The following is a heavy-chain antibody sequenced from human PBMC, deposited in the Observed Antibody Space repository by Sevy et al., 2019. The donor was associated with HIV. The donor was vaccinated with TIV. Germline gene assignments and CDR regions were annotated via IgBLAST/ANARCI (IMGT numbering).Heavy chain of an antibody. CDR1: DGSFSGYY. CDR3: ARAIGTQVAGLYYFDY. D-gene: IGHD6-19*01. Sequence: SETLSLTCGVHDGSFSGYYWNWIRQLPGKGLEWIGSIYHSGYSYYNPSLKSRVTISVDTSKNQFSLKLSSVTAADTAVYYCARAIGTQVAGLYYFDYWGQGTLVTVSS. CDR2: IYHSGYS. V-gene: IGHV4-34*01. J-gene: IGHJ4*02.